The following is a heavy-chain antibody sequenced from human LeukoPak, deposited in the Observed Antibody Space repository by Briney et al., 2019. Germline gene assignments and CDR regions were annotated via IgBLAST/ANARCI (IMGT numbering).Heavy chain of an antibody. V-gene: IGHV1-46*01. Sequence: ASVKVSCKASGYTFTSYYMHWVRQAPGQGLEWMGIINPSGGSTSYAQKFQSRVTMTRDTSTSTVYMELSSLRSEDTAVYYCAREEGFVHYYYYGMDVWGQGTTVTVSS. J-gene: IGHJ6*02. CDR2: INPSGGST. CDR3: AREEGFVHYYYYGMDV. CDR1: GYTFTSYY.